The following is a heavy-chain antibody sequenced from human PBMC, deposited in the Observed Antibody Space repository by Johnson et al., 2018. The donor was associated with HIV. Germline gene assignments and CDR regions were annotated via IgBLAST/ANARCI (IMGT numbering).Heavy chain of an antibody. V-gene: IGHV3-53*01. Sequence: VQLVESGGGLIQPGGSLRLSCAASGFTVSSNYMSWVRQAPGKGLEWVSVIYIGGSTAYADSVKGRFTISRDNSKNTLYLQMNSLRAEDTAVYYCAREVTALLNVFDIWGQGTMVTVSS. D-gene: IGHD2-21*02. CDR1: GFTVSSNY. CDR2: IYIGGST. CDR3: AREVTALLNVFDI. J-gene: IGHJ3*02.